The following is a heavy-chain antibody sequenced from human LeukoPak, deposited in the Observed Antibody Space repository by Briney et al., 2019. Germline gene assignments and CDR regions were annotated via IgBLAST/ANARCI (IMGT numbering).Heavy chain of an antibody. Sequence: GGSLRLSCAASGFTFSSYTMSWVGQAPGKGLEWVSTIGGSASGTFYSDSVKGRFTISRDNSKNTLHLQMNSLRAEDTAVYYCAKGGDGSYYSRADCWGQGTLVSVSS. J-gene: IGHJ4*02. CDR3: AKGGDGSYYSRADC. V-gene: IGHV3-23*01. CDR1: GFTFSSYT. D-gene: IGHD2-15*01. CDR2: IGGSASGT.